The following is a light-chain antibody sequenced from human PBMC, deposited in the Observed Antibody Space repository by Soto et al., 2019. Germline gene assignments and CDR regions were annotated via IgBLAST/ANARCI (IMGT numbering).Light chain of an antibody. J-gene: IGLJ2*01. CDR2: ENN. CDR1: SSNIGNNY. Sequence: QSVLTQPPSVSAAPGQKVTISCSGSSSNIGNNYVSWYQQLPGTAPKLLIYENNKRPSGILDRFSGSKSGTSATLGITGLQTGDEADYYCGTWDSSLSAYVVFGGGTKLTVL. V-gene: IGLV1-51*02. CDR3: GTWDSSLSAYVV.